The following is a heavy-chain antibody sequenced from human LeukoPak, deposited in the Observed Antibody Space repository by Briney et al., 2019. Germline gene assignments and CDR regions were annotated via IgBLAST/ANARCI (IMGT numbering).Heavy chain of an antibody. D-gene: IGHD6-13*01. CDR3: AKSSEWSSSWSTFDY. V-gene: IGHV3-23*01. Sequence: GGSLRLSCAASGFTLSSYAMSWVRQAPGKGLEWVSAISGSGGSTYYADSVKGRFTISRDNSKSTLYLQMNSLRAEDTAVYYCAKSSEWSSSWSTFDYWGQGTLVTVSS. CDR1: GFTLSSYA. CDR2: ISGSGGST. J-gene: IGHJ4*02.